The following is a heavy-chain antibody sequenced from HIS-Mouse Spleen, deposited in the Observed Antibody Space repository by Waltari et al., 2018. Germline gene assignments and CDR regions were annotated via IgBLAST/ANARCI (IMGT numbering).Heavy chain of an antibody. J-gene: IGHJ4*02. V-gene: IGHV4-34*01. CDR1: GVSFSGYY. D-gene: IGHD6-13*01. Sequence: QVQLQQWGAGLLKPSETLSLTCALYGVSFSGYYWSWIRQPPGKGLAWIGEINHSGSANYNPSLKSRVTISVDTSKNQFSLKLSSVTAADTAVYYCARVNSSFDYWGQGTLVTVSS. CDR2: INHSGSA. CDR3: ARVNSSFDY.